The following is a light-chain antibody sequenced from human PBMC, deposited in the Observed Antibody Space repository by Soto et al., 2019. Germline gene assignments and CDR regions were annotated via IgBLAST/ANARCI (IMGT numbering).Light chain of an antibody. CDR2: GAV. CDR3: LQTYSAPYT. CDR1: QAITSY. J-gene: IGKJ2*01. Sequence: DIQMTQSPSSLSAFVGDRVTITCRASQAITSYLNWYHEKPGKAPKLLIYGAVILPSGVPSRFSGSGSGRDFTLTINGLQPEDFATYSCLQTYSAPYTFGQGTKLEI. V-gene: IGKV1-39*01.